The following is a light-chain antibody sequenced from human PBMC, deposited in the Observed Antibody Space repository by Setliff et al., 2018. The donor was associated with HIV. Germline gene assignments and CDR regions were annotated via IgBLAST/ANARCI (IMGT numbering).Light chain of an antibody. Sequence: QSVLTQPASVSGSPGQSITISCTGTSSDVGGYDYVSWYQQHPGKAPKLMIYEVSNRPSGVSNRFSGSKSGNTASLTISGLQAEDEADYYCSSFTSSFTRVFGTGTKV. CDR1: SSDVGGYDY. CDR3: SSFTSSFTRV. J-gene: IGLJ1*01. V-gene: IGLV2-14*01. CDR2: EVS.